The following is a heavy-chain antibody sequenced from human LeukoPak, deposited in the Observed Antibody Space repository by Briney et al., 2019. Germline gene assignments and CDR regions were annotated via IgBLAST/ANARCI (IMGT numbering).Heavy chain of an antibody. CDR1: GFTFSSYG. CDR3: AKGVGYCSGGSCQQFDY. CDR2: ISDSGGST. Sequence: GGSLRLSCAASGFTFSSYGMSWVRQAPGKGLEWVSAISDSGGSTYYADSVKGRFTISRDNSKNTLYLQMNSLRAEDTAVYYCAKGVGYCSGGSCQQFDYWGQGTLVTVSS. V-gene: IGHV3-23*01. D-gene: IGHD2-15*01. J-gene: IGHJ4*02.